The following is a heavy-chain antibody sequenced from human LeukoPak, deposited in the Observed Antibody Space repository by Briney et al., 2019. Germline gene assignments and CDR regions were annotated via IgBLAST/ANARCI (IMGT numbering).Heavy chain of an antibody. CDR2: IYDRGPA. D-gene: IGHD3-10*01. Sequence: SETLSLTCTVSGGAITSGGYSWNWIRQPPGKGLEWIGCIYDRGPAYYNPSLKSRFTISVDRPKNQFFLNVTSLAAADTAVYYCARSRQASGLFNSWGQGTLVVVSS. V-gene: IGHV4-30-2*01. J-gene: IGHJ5*01. CDR1: GGAITSGGYS. CDR3: ARSRQASGLFNS.